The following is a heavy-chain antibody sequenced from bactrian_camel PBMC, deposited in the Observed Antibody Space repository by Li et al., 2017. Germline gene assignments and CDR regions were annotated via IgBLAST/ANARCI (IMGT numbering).Heavy chain of an antibody. CDR1: GSGYSGVC. V-gene: IGHV3S53*01. D-gene: IGHD3*01. J-gene: IGHJ4*01. CDR2: VDGDRWT. Sequence: HVQLVESGGGSVQAGGSLRLSCAVSGSGYSGVCMAWFRQAPGKEREGVAAVDGDRWTRYADSVKGRFTVSKDNAAKILYLQMNSLEPEDTATYYCAADLAPVGWRPSSLSTCRYYYQGHGTQVTVS.